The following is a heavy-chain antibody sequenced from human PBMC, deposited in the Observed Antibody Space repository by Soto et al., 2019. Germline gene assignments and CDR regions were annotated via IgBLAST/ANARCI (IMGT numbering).Heavy chain of an antibody. V-gene: IGHV1-2*02. J-gene: IGHJ4*02. CDR2: XXPXSXGX. CDR1: GYTFTGYY. CDR3: AVKQQLVPGEY. Sequence: ASVKVSCKASGYTFTGYYMHWVRQAPGQGLXWXGXXXPXSXGXNXXXXFQGRVTMTRDTSISTAYMELSRLRSDDTAVYYCAVKQQLVPGEYWGQGTLVTVSS. D-gene: IGHD6-13*01.